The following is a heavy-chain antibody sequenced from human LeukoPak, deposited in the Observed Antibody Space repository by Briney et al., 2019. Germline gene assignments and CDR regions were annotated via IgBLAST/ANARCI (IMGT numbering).Heavy chain of an antibody. CDR3: AKGSRITMIRGENFDY. D-gene: IGHD3-10*01. CDR2: ISWNSGRL. CDR1: GFTFSSYW. V-gene: IGHV3-9*01. J-gene: IGHJ4*02. Sequence: GGSLRLSCAASGFTFSSYWMHWVRQAPGKGLEWVSSISWNSGRLDYADSVKGRFTISRDNAKNSLYLQMNDLRPEDTALYYCAKGSRITMIRGENFDYWGQGTLVTVSS.